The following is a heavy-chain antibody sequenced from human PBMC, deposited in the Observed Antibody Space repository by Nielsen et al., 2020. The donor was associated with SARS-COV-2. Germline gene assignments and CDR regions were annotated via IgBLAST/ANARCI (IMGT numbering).Heavy chain of an antibody. CDR2: IYYSGST. D-gene: IGHD1-26*01. J-gene: IGHJ6*02. CDR1: GGSISSYY. CDR3: AREPFSGSYYPSFGMDV. V-gene: IGHV4-59*01. Sequence: SETLSLTCPVSGGSISSYYWSWIRQPPGKGLEWIGYIYYSGSTNYNPSLKSRVTISVDTSKNQFSLKLSSVTAADTAVYYCAREPFSGSYYPSFGMDVWGQGTTVTVSS.